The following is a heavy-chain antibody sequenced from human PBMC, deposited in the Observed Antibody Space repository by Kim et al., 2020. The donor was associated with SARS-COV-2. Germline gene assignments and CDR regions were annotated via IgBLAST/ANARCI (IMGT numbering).Heavy chain of an antibody. J-gene: IGHJ5*02. CDR3: ARDIWQQLVLGWFDP. CDR1: GFTFSSYA. CDR2: ISYDGSNK. D-gene: IGHD6-13*01. V-gene: IGHV3-30-3*01. Sequence: GGSLRLSCAASGFTFSSYAMHWVRQAPGKGLEWVAVISYDGSNKYYADSVKGRFTISRDNSKNTLYLQMNSLRAEDTAVYYCARDIWQQLVLGWFDPWGQGTLVTVSS.